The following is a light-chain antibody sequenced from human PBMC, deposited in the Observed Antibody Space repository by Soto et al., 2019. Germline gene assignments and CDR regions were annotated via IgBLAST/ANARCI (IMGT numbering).Light chain of an antibody. CDR1: QSVSSY. Sequence: EIVLTQSPATLYLSPGERATLSCRASQSVSSYLAWYQQKPGQAPRLLIYDASNRATGIPARFSGSGSGTDFAHTISSLEPEDFAVYYCQQRSNWPSTFGGGTKVEIK. CDR2: DAS. J-gene: IGKJ4*01. CDR3: QQRSNWPST. V-gene: IGKV3-11*01.